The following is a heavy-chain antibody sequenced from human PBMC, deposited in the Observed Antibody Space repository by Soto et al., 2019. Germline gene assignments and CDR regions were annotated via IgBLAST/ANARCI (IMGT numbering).Heavy chain of an antibody. D-gene: IGHD4-17*01. Sequence: GGSLRLSCVASGFTFSDYGMHWVRQAPGKGLVWVSRIKFDGSITSHADSVKGRFTISRDNARNTVHLQMNSLRAEDTGVYYCARGLRNYYGVDVWGQGTTVTVSS. J-gene: IGHJ6*02. CDR2: IKFDGSIT. V-gene: IGHV3-74*01. CDR1: GFTFSDYG. CDR3: ARGLRNYYGVDV.